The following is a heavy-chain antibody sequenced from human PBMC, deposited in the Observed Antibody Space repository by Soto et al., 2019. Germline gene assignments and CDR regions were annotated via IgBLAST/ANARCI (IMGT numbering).Heavy chain of an antibody. V-gene: IGHV3-23*01. CDR3: SRLPPERDSAYDFPMDV. CDR2: ISGGSGVI. Sequence: GGSLRLSCAASGFTFNSYALSWVRQAPGKGLEWVSLISGGSGVIYYADSVKGRFSISRDNSRNTLYLQMNSLRADDTAVYYCSRLPPERDSAYDFPMDVWGQGTTVTVSS. J-gene: IGHJ6*02. D-gene: IGHD5-12*01. CDR1: GFTFNSYA.